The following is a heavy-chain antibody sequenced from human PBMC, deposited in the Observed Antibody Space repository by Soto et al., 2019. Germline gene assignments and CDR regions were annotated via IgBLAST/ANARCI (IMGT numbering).Heavy chain of an antibody. CDR1: GGSISSSNW. J-gene: IGHJ5*02. CDR3: ARAARIAARPNWFDP. Sequence: QVQLQESGPGLVKPSGTLSLTCAVSGGSISSSNWWSWVRQPPGKGLEWIGEIYHSGSTKYNQSPNNRVTISVDTSKNQSPLKLSSVTAAVTAVYYCARAARIAARPNWFDPWGQGTLVTVSS. CDR2: IYHSGST. D-gene: IGHD6-6*01. V-gene: IGHV4-4*02.